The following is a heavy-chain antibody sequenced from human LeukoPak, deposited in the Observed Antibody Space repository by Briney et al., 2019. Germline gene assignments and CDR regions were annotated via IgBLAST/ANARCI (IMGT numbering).Heavy chain of an antibody. V-gene: IGHV1-18*01. Sequence: ASVTVSCKASGYTFTIYGISWVRQAPGQGVEWMGWISAYNGNTNYAQKLQGRVTMTTDTSTSTAYMELTSLRSDDTAVYYCARLLRDWFDPWGQGTLVTVSS. D-gene: IGHD2/OR15-2a*01. CDR2: ISAYNGNT. CDR3: ARLLRDWFDP. J-gene: IGHJ5*02. CDR1: GYTFTIYG.